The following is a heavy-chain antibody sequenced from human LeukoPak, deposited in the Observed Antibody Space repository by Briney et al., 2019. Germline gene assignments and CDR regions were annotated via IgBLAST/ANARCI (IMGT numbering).Heavy chain of an antibody. D-gene: IGHD2-15*01. V-gene: IGHV1-46*01. J-gene: IGHJ5*02. CDR1: GYTFTSYY. CDR3: ARGRGGYCSGGSCYSKDNWFDP. Sequence: ASVKVSCKASGYTFTSYYMRWVRQAPGQGLEWMGIINPSGGSTSYAQKFQGRVTMTRDTSTSTVYMELSSLRSEDTAVYYCARGRGGYCSGGSCYSKDNWFDPWGQGTLVTVSS. CDR2: INPSGGST.